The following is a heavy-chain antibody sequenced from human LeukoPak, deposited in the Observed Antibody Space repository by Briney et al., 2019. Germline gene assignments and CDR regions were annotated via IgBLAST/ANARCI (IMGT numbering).Heavy chain of an antibody. V-gene: IGHV5-51*01. J-gene: IGHJ3*01. CDR2: IYAGDSDT. Sequence: GESLKISCKGFGYSFTRYCIGWVRQRPGRGLEWMGIIYAGDSDTRYSPSFQGQVTISVDKSISTAYLHWNNLKASDTAMYYCARDRYCSSTSCYAFDFWGQGTLVTVSS. CDR1: GYSFTRYC. D-gene: IGHD2-2*01. CDR3: ARDRYCSSTSCYAFDF.